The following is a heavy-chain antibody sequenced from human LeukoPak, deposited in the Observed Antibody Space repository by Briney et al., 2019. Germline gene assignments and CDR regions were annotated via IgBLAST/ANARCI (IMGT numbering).Heavy chain of an antibody. Sequence: GESLKIYCKGSGYSFTSYWIGWVRQMPGKGLEWMGIIYPGDSDTRYSPSFQGQVTISADKSISTAYLQWSSLKASDTAMYYWARLLHSGYDSPDYYYGMDVWGQGTTVTVSS. V-gene: IGHV5-51*01. CDR3: ARLLHSGYDSPDYYYGMDV. D-gene: IGHD5-12*01. CDR2: IYPGDSDT. J-gene: IGHJ6*02. CDR1: GYSFTSYW.